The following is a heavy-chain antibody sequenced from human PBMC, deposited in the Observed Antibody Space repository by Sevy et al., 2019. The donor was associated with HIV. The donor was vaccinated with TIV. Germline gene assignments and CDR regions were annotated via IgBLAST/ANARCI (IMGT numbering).Heavy chain of an antibody. J-gene: IGHJ4*02. Sequence: GGSLRLSCAASGFTFSSYWMSWVRQAPGKGLEWVANIKQDGSEKYYVDSVKGRFTISRDNAKNSLYLQMNSLIAEDTAVYYCARVGYYDSSGYYLDYWGQGTLVTVSS. CDR3: ARVGYYDSSGYYLDY. CDR2: IKQDGSEK. V-gene: IGHV3-7*03. D-gene: IGHD3-22*01. CDR1: GFTFSSYW.